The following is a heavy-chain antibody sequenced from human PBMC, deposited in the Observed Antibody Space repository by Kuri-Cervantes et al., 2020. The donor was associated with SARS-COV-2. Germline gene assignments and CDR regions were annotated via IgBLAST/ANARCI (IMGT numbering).Heavy chain of an antibody. V-gene: IGHV3-9*01. CDR1: GFTFDDYA. J-gene: IGHJ4*02. CDR2: ISWNSGSI. Sequence: SLKISCAASGFTFDDYAMHWVRQAPGKGLEWVSGISWNSGSIDYVDSVKGRFTISRDNAKNSLYLQMNSLRAEDTAAYYCARDRPYSRGGVSDYWGQGTLVTVSS. CDR3: ARDRPYSRGGVSDY. D-gene: IGHD6-13*01.